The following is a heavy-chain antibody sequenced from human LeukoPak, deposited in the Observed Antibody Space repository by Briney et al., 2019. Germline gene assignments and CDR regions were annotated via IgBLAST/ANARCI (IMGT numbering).Heavy chain of an antibody. CDR3: TTGGLTIFQSARPPYYYYMDV. D-gene: IGHD3-9*01. V-gene: IGHV3-15*01. Sequence: PGGSLRLSCAASGFTFSNAWMNWVRQAPGKGLEWVGRIKSKTDGGTTDYAAPVKGRFTISRDDSKNTLYLQVNSLKTEDTAVYYCTTGGLTIFQSARPPYYYYMDVWGKGTTVTVSS. CDR1: GFTFSNAW. CDR2: IKSKTDGGTT. J-gene: IGHJ6*03.